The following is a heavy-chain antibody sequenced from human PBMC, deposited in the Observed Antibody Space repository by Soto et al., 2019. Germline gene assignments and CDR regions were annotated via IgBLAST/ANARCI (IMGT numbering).Heavy chain of an antibody. CDR1: GYTFTGHY. Sequence: ASVKVSCKASGYTFTGHYMHWVRQAPGQGLEWMGRINPSGGSTSYAQKFQGRVTMTRDTSTSTVYMELSSLRSEDTAVYYCARVGGDYYYYGMDVWGQGTTVTVSS. J-gene: IGHJ6*02. CDR2: INPSGGST. CDR3: ARVGGDYYYYGMDV. V-gene: IGHV1-46*01. D-gene: IGHD3-16*01.